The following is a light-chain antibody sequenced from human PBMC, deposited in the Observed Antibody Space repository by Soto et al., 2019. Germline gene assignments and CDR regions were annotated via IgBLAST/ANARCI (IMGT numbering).Light chain of an antibody. CDR1: QSVSSSY. J-gene: IGKJ1*01. CDR3: QLYGSSPLT. CDR2: GAS. V-gene: IGKV3-20*01. Sequence: EIVLTQSPGTLSLSPGERATLSCRASQSVSSSYLAWYQQKPGQAPRLLIYGASSRATGIPDRFSGSGSGTDFTLTISTLEPEDFAVYYCQLYGSSPLTFGQGTKVEIK.